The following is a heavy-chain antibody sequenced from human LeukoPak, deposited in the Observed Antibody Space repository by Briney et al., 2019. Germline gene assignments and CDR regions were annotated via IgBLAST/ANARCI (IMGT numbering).Heavy chain of an antibody. Sequence: GESLKISCKGSGYSFTSYGISWVRQAPGQGLEWMGWISAYNGNTNYAQKLQGRVTMTTDTSTSTAYMELRSLRSDDTAVYYCARVWPPRTPAHFDYWGQGTLVTVSS. V-gene: IGHV1-18*01. J-gene: IGHJ4*02. CDR1: GYSFTSYG. CDR3: ARVWPPRTPAHFDY. CDR2: ISAYNGNT. D-gene: IGHD3-16*01.